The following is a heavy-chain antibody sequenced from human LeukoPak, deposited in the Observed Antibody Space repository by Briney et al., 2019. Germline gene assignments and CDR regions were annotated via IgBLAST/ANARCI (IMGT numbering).Heavy chain of an antibody. CDR2: INNDGTAT. D-gene: IGHD3-10*01. V-gene: IGHV3-74*01. CDR3: ARLSAYYYGSYFYYYMDV. Sequence: GGSLRLSCAASGFTFSAYWMHWVRQVPGKGLVWVSRINNDGTATFFADSVKGRFTISRDNAKNTLYLQMDSLRAEDTAMYYCARLSAYYYGSYFYYYMDVWGKGTTVTVSS. CDR1: GFTFSAYW. J-gene: IGHJ6*03.